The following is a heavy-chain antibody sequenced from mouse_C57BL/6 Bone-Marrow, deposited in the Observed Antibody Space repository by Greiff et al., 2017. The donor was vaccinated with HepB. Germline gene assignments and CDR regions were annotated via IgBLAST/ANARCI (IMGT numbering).Heavy chain of an antibody. CDR1: GFTFSSYA. V-gene: IGHV5-9-1*02. J-gene: IGHJ2*01. CDR2: ISSGGDYI. Sequence: EVHLVESGEGLVKPGGSLKLSCAASGFTFSSYAMSWVRQTPEKRLEWVAYISSGGDYIYYADTVKGRFTISRDNARNTLYLQMSSLKSEDTAMYYCTRDRGLLRPYYFDYWGQGTTLTVSS. CDR3: TRDRGLLRPYYFDY. D-gene: IGHD2-3*01.